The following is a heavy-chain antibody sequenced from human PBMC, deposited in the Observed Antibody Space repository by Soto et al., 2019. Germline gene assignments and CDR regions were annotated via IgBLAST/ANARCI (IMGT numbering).Heavy chain of an antibody. V-gene: IGHV1-69*01. CDR3: AREVGYGDSSAALLD. CDR2: IITLFGTA. D-gene: IGHD4-17*01. CDR1: GGTFSSHS. Sequence: VQLMQSGAEVKQPGSAVKVSCKASGGTFSSHSINWVRQAPGQGLEWMGGIITLFGTANYAQNFQGSVTITADQSTSTAYMELNSLRSDDTAVYYCAREVGYGDSSAALLDWGQGTLVTVSS. J-gene: IGHJ4*02.